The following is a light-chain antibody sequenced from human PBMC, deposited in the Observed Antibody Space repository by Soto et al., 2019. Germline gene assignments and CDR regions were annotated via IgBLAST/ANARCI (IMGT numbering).Light chain of an antibody. V-gene: IGLV2-14*01. J-gene: IGLJ1*01. Sequence: QSVLTQPASVSGSPGQSITISCTGTSSDVGDFNYVSWYQQHPGKAPKLMIYDVGNRPSGVSIRFSGSKSGSTASLTISGLQAEDEADYYCSSFSSSTTRVFGTETKLTVL. CDR3: SSFSSSTTRV. CDR2: DVG. CDR1: SSDVGDFNY.